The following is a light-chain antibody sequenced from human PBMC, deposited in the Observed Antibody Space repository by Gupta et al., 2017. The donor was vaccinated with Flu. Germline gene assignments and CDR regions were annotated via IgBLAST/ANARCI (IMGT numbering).Light chain of an antibody. V-gene: IGKV1-33*01. CDR2: DAS. Sequence: DIQMTQSPSSLSASVGDRVTITCQASQDISNYLNWYQQKPGKAPKLLIYDASNLETGVPSRFSGSGSGTDLTVTISSLQPEDIATYYCQQYDKLPFTFGPGTKVDIK. CDR3: QQYDKLPFT. CDR1: QDISNY. J-gene: IGKJ3*01.